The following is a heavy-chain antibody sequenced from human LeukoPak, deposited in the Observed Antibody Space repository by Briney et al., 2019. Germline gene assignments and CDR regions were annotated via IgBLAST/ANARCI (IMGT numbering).Heavy chain of an antibody. CDR2: ISASSGNT. Sequence: GASVKVSCKASGYTFTSYGISWVRQAPGQGLEWMGWISASSGNTYYTQKLQGRVTMTTDTSTGTAFMELTSLRSDDTAVYYCARLKGDYFYYYYMDVWGKGTTVTVSS. CDR1: GYTFTSYG. CDR3: ARLKGDYFYYYYMDV. V-gene: IGHV1-18*01. J-gene: IGHJ6*03.